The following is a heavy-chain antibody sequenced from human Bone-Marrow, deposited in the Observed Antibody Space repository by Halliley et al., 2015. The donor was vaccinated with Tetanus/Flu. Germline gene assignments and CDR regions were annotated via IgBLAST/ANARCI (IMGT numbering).Heavy chain of an antibody. J-gene: IGHJ6*02. V-gene: IGHV3-23*01. CDR2: GGST. CDR3: ARGGSSWSGGSYYYYYAMDV. Sequence: GGSTYSADSVKGRFTISRDKSENRVYLQMNSLRAEDTAVYFCARGGSSWSGGSYYYYYAMDVWGQGTTVTVSS. D-gene: IGHD6-13*01.